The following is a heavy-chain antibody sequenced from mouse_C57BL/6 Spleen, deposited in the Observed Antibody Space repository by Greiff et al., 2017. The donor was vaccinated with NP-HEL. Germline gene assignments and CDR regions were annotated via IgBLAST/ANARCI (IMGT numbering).Heavy chain of an antibody. J-gene: IGHJ4*01. D-gene: IGHD2-1*01. CDR3: ARSYGNDAMDY. Sequence: EVQRVESGGGLVKPGGSLKLSCAASGFTFSDYGMHWVRQAPEKGLEWVAYISSGSSTIYYADTVKGRFTISRDNAKNTLFLQMTSLRSEDTAMYYCARSYGNDAMDYWGQGTSVTVSS. CDR1: GFTFSDYG. CDR2: ISSGSSTI. V-gene: IGHV5-17*01.